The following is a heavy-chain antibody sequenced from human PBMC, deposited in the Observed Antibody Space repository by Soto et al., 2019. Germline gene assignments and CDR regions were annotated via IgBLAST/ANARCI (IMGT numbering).Heavy chain of an antibody. CDR2: ISSSSSYI. D-gene: IGHD3-10*01. CDR3: ARLGILLTMVRGVITRDDY. CDR1: EFTFSSYS. J-gene: IGHJ4*02. Sequence: EVQLVESGGGLVKPGGSLRLSCAASEFTFSSYSMNWVRQAQGKGLEWVSSISSSSSYIYYADSVKGRFTISRDNAKNSLYLQMNSLRAEDTAVYYCARLGILLTMVRGVITRDDYWGQGTLVTVSS. V-gene: IGHV3-21*01.